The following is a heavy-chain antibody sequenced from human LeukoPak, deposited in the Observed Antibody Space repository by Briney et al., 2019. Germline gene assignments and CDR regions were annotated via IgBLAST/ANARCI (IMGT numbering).Heavy chain of an antibody. CDR3: ARDLCPSSGGSCYHDY. V-gene: IGHV3-30*04. Sequence: GGSLRLSCAASGFTFSSYAMHWVRQAPGKGLEWVAVISYDGSNKYYADSVKGRFTISRDNSKNTLYLQMNSLRAEDTAVYYCARDLCPSSGGSCYHDYWGQGTLVTVSS. J-gene: IGHJ4*02. D-gene: IGHD2-15*01. CDR2: ISYDGSNK. CDR1: GFTFSSYA.